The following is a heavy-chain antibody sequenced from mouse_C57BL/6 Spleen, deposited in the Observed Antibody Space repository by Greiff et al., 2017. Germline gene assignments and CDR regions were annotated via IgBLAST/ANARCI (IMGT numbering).Heavy chain of an antibody. Sequence: EVNLVESGGGLVQPGGSLSLSCAASGFTFTDYYMSWVRQPPGKALEWLGFIRNKANGDTTEYSASVKGRFTISRDNSQSILYLQMNALRAEDSATYYCASHYYGSSDWCAYWGQGTLVTVSA. V-gene: IGHV7-3*01. D-gene: IGHD1-1*01. CDR2: IRNKANGDTT. J-gene: IGHJ3*01. CDR1: GFTFTDYY. CDR3: ASHYYGSSDWCAY.